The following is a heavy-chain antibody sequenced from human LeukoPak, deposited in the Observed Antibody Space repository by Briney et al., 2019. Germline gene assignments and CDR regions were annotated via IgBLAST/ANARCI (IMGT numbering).Heavy chain of an antibody. J-gene: IGHJ4*02. CDR1: AVAVEYDA. CDR3: ARDLGIPTSPFDY. CDR2: ISADGFRT. Sequence: GRSLRLSCSGPAVAVEYDAMHWVRHAPGSGLQSLSLISADGFRTNYADSVKGRFTISRDNSKNSLLLQMNSLRSEDTAFYFCARDLGIPTSPFDYWGLGTLVTVSS. D-gene: IGHD3-16*01. V-gene: IGHV3-43*02.